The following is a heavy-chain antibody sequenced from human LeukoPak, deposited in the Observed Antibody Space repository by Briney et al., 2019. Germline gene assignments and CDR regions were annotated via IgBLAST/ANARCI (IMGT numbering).Heavy chain of an antibody. Sequence: PGRSLRLSCAASGFTFSSYAMHWVRQAPGKGLEWVAVISYDGSNKYYADSVKGRFTISRDNSKNTLYLQMNSLRAEDTAVYYCAKSGWLEYWGQGTLVTVSS. V-gene: IGHV3-30-3*02. CDR3: AKSGWLEY. J-gene: IGHJ4*02. CDR2: ISYDGSNK. CDR1: GFTFSSYA. D-gene: IGHD6-19*01.